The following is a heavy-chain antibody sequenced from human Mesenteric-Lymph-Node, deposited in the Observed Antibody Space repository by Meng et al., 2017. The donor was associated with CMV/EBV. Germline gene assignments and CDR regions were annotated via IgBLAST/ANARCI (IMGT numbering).Heavy chain of an antibody. CDR3: ARMSGRGEGFFKDFDY. Sequence: GGSLRLSCAASGFTFSSYNMNWVRQAPGEGLEWVSSISSRSSYKYYADSVKGRFTISRDNAKNVVYLQTNSLRAEDTAVYYCARMSGRGEGFFKDFDYWGQGALVTVSS. D-gene: IGHD1-26*01. CDR2: ISSRSSYK. CDR1: GFTFSSYN. V-gene: IGHV3-21*04. J-gene: IGHJ4*02.